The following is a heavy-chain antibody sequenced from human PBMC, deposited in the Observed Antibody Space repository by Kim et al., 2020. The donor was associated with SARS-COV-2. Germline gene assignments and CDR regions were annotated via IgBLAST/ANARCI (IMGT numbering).Heavy chain of an antibody. V-gene: IGHV3-33*01. CDR1: GFTFSSYG. J-gene: IGHJ6*01. CDR3: SRAKDISGYDHYYFYY. D-gene: IGHD3-22*01. CDR2: IWSDGSNK. Sequence: GGSLRLSCTASGFTFSSYGMHWVRQAPGKGLEWVAVIWSDGSNKYYADSAKGRFTISRDNSKTTLYLQMNSLRAETTAVYYCSRAKDISGYDHYYFYY.